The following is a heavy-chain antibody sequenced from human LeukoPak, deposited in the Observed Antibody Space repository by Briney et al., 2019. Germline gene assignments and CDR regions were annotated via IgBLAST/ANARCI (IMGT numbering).Heavy chain of an antibody. CDR3: ARDDLQYYMDV. D-gene: IGHD2-21*02. CDR2: FDPEDGET. Sequence: ASVKVSCKASGYSFTSHYMHWVRQAPGKGLEWMGGFDPEDGETMYAQRSQGRVTMTEDTSTDTAYMELSSLRSDDTAVYYCARDDLQYYMDVWGKGTTVTISS. V-gene: IGHV1-24*01. CDR1: GYSFTSHY. J-gene: IGHJ6*03.